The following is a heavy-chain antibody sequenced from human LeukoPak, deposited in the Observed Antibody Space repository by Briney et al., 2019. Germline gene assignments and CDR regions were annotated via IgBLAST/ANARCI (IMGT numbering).Heavy chain of an antibody. CDR1: GGTFSSYA. V-gene: IGHV1-69*05. Sequence: SVKVSCKASGGTFSSYAISWLRQAPGQGLEWMGRIIPIFGTANYAQKFQGRVTITTDESTGTAYMELSSLRSEDTAVYYCARGYSSSSDFNYYYYMDVWGKGTTVTVSS. CDR2: IIPIFGTA. J-gene: IGHJ6*03. D-gene: IGHD6-6*01. CDR3: ARGYSSSSDFNYYYYMDV.